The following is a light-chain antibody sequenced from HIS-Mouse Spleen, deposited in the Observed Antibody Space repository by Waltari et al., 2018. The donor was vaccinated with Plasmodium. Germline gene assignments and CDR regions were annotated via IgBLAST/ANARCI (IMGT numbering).Light chain of an antibody. CDR3: CSYAGSSTFVV. Sequence: QSALTQPASVSGSPGQSITISCTGTRSDVGSYNLVSWYQQHPGKAPKLMIYEGSKRPSGVSNRFSGAKAGKTASLTISGLQAEDEADYYCCSYAGSSTFVVFGGGTKLTVL. CDR2: EGS. V-gene: IGLV2-23*03. CDR1: RSDVGSYNL. J-gene: IGLJ2*01.